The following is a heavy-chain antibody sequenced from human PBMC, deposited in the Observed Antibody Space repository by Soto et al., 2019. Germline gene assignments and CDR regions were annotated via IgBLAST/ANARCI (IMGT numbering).Heavy chain of an antibody. CDR1: GFTFDDYT. J-gene: IGHJ4*02. V-gene: IGHV3-43*01. Sequence: GGSLRLSCAASGFTFDDYTMHWVRQAPGKGLEWVSLISWDGGSTYYADSVKGRFTISRDNSKNSLYLQMNSLRTEDTALYYCAKDMLPRNEIASSSWYWGQGTLVTVSS. CDR2: ISWDGGST. CDR3: AKDMLPRNEIASSSWY. D-gene: IGHD6-13*01.